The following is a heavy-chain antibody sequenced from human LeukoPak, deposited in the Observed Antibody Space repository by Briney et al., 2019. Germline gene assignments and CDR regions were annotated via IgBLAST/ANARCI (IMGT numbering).Heavy chain of an antibody. J-gene: IGHJ4*02. CDR1: GFTVSSNY. Sequence: PGGSLRLSCAASGFTVSSNYMSWVRQAPGKGLEWVSVIYSGGDTYYADSVKGRFTISRDNSKDTLYLQMNTLRAEDTAVYYCARASGYSGYDPFDYWGQGTLVTVSS. CDR3: ARASGYSGYDPFDY. V-gene: IGHV3-53*01. CDR2: IYSGGDT. D-gene: IGHD5-12*01.